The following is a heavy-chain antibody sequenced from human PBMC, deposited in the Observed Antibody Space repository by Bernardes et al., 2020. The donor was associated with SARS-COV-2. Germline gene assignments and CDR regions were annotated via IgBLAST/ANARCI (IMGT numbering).Heavy chain of an antibody. CDR3: ARPISSGYYYPLAY. V-gene: IGHV3-48*02. CDR2: ISSSSSTI. Sequence: GGSLRLSCAASGFSFSGYSMNWVRQAPGKGLEWVSYISSSSSTIYYADSVKGRFTISRDNAKNSLYLQMNSLRDEDTAVYYCARPISSGYYYPLAYWGQGTLVTVSS. CDR1: GFSFSGYS. D-gene: IGHD3-22*01. J-gene: IGHJ4*02.